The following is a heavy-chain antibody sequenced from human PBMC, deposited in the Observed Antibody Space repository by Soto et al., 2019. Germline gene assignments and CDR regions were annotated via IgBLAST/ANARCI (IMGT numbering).Heavy chain of an antibody. CDR3: ARVSSLVVPAASYDGMDV. CDR1: GFTFSSYW. V-gene: IGHV3-7*01. CDR2: IKQDGSEK. Sequence: EVQLVESGGGLVQPGGSLRLSCAASGFTFSSYWMSWVRQAPGKGLEWVANIKQDGSEKYYVDSVKGRFTISRDNAKNSLYLQMNSLRAEDTAVYYCARVSSLVVPAASYDGMDVWGQGTTVTVSS. D-gene: IGHD2-2*01. J-gene: IGHJ6*02.